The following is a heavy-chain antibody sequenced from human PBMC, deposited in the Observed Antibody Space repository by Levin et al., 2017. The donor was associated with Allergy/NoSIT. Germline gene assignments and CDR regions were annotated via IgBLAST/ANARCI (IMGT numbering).Heavy chain of an antibody. CDR1: GFTFSSYA. CDR3: ASSPRITMVRGTPYYFDY. D-gene: IGHD3-10*01. Sequence: GESLKISCAASGFTFSSYAMSWVRQAPGKGLEWVSAISGSGGSTYYADSVKGRFTISRDNSKNTLYLQMNSLRAEDTAVYYCASSPRITMVRGTPYYFDYWGQGTLVTVSS. V-gene: IGHV3-23*01. CDR2: ISGSGGST. J-gene: IGHJ4*02.